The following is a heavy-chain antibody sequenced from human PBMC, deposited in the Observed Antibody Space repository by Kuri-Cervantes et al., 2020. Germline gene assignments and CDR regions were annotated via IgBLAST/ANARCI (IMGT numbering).Heavy chain of an antibody. CDR3: ARHVGLGWFDP. CDR2: IYYSGST. V-gene: IGHV4-39*01. J-gene: IGHJ5*02. D-gene: IGHD7-27*01. Sequence: GSLRLSCTVSGGSISSSSYYWGWIRQPPGKRLEWIGSIYYSGSTYYNPSLKRRVTISVDTSKNQFYLKLSSVTAADTAVYYCARHVGLGWFDPWGQGTLVTVSS. CDR1: GGSISSSSYY.